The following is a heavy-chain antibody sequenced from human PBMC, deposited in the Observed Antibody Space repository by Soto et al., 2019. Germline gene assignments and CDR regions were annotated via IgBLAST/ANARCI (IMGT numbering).Heavy chain of an antibody. J-gene: IGHJ6*03. V-gene: IGHV1-3*01. Sequence: QVQLVQSGAEVKKPGASVKVSCKASGYTFTSYAMHWVRQAPGQRLEWMGWINAGNGNTKYSQKFQGRVTITRDTTASTADMELSSLRSEDTAVYYCAREIFTVTYYYYYYMDVWGKGTTVTVSS. D-gene: IGHD4-17*01. CDR1: GYTFTSYA. CDR2: INAGNGNT. CDR3: AREIFTVTYYYYYYMDV.